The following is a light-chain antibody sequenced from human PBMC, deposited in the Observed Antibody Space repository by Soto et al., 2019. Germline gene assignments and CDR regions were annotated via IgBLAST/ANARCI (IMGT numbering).Light chain of an antibody. CDR1: SSDVGNYNY. J-gene: IGLJ1*01. V-gene: IGLV2-14*01. CDR2: MVS. CDR3: TRATPASLYG. Sequence: QSALTQPASVSGSPGQSITISCTGTSSDVGNYNYVSWYQQYPGRVPKLLIYMVSNRASGVSNRFSGSKSGNTASLSISGLQAEDEPDYFCTRATPASLYGFGTGTNVTVL.